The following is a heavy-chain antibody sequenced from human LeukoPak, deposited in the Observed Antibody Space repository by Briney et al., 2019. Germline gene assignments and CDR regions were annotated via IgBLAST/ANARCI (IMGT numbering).Heavy chain of an antibody. D-gene: IGHD2-2*01. CDR1: GYRFTTYW. V-gene: IGHV5-51*01. J-gene: IGHJ6*02. Sequence: GESLKISCKGSGYRFTTYWIGWVRQMPGKGLEWMGIINPDNSDTRYSPSFQGQVTISADKSTSTAYLQWSSLKASDTAMYYCARQGSCDSTRCYVYYHSGMDVWGQGTTVTVSS. CDR3: ARQGSCDSTRCYVYYHSGMDV. CDR2: INPDNSDT.